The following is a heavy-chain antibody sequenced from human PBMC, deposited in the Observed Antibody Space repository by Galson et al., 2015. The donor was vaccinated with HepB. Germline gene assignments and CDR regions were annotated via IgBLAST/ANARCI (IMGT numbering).Heavy chain of an antibody. D-gene: IGHD2-2*01. V-gene: IGHV3-74*01. CDR1: GFTFSNYW. CDR2: ISRDGSTT. J-gene: IGHJ3*02. CDR3: ARERMALIPAAFDI. Sequence: SLRLSCAASGFTFSNYWMHWVRQAPGKGLVWVSRISRDGSTTAYADSVKGRFTISRDNAKNTLSLQLNSLRAEDTAVYYCARERMALIPAAFDIWGQGTMLTVSS.